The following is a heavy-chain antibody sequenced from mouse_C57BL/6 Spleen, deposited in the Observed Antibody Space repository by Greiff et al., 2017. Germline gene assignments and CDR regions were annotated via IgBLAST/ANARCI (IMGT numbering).Heavy chain of an antibody. Sequence: QVQLQQPGAELVRPGSSVKLSCKASGYTFTSYWMDWVKQRPGQGLEWIGNIYPSDSETHYNQKFKDKATLTVDKSSSTAYMPLRSLTSEDSAVSCCACEGKPCRGAYWGQGPLVTVSA. CDR3: ACEGKPCRGAY. CDR1: GYTFTSYW. J-gene: IGHJ3*01. CDR2: IYPSDSET. V-gene: IGHV1-61*01.